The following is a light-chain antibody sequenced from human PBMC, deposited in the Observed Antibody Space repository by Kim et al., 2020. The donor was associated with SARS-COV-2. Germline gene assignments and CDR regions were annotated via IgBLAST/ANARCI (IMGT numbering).Light chain of an antibody. CDR3: SSYTNSDTFV. Sequence: QSALTQPASVSGSPGQSITISCTGTSSDVGAYDYVSWYQQLPGKAPKFMIYDVSKRPSGVSDRFSGSKSGNTASLTISGLQAEDEADYYCSSYTNSDTFVFGSGTKVTVL. CDR1: SSDVGAYDY. V-gene: IGLV2-14*03. CDR2: DVS. J-gene: IGLJ1*01.